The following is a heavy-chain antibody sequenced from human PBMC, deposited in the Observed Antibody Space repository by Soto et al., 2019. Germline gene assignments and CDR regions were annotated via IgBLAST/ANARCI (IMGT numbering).Heavy chain of an antibody. CDR1: GGSISSITSVIYY. CDR2: IHYSGTT. D-gene: IGHD4-17*01. J-gene: IGHJ4*02. V-gene: IGHV4-39*01. Sequence: QLQLQESGPGLVEPSETLSLSCTVSGGSISSITSVIYYWSWIRQPPGKGLEWLATIHYSGTTFYNPSLKSRLTISLDTSKNQFSLQMTSVTATDTSTYYCARLYGGHNFDYWGQGTLVTVSS. CDR3: ARLYGGHNFDY.